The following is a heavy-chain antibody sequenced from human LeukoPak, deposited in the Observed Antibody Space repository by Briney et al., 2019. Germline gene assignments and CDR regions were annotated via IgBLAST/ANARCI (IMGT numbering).Heavy chain of an antibody. D-gene: IGHD2-2*02. CDR3: ARDGYCSSTSCYTALRRKRNWFDP. CDR1: GGSFSGYY. V-gene: IGHV4-34*01. J-gene: IGHJ5*02. CDR2: INHSGST. Sequence: SETLSLTCAFYGGSFSGYYWSWIRQPPGKGLEWIGEINHSGSTNYNPSLKSRVTISVDTSKNQFSLKLSSVTAADTAVYYCARDGYCSSTSCYTALRRKRNWFDPWGQGTLVTVSS.